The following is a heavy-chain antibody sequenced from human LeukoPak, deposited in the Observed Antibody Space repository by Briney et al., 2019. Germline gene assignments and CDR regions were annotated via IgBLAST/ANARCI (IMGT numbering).Heavy chain of an antibody. CDR3: ARAHNFYGGNSKGAFDI. CDR1: GFTFSYYS. J-gene: IGHJ3*02. CDR2: ISGSDNYI. D-gene: IGHD4-23*01. Sequence: GGSLRLSCAASGFTFSYYSMNWVRQAPGKGLEWVSSISGSDNYIYYADSVKGRFTISRDNAKNSLYLQMNSLRAEDTAVYYCARAHNFYGGNSKGAFDIWGQGTMVIVSS. V-gene: IGHV3-21*01.